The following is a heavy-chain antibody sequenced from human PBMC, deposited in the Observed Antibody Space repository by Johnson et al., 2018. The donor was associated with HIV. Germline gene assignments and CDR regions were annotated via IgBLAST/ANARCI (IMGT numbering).Heavy chain of an antibody. J-gene: IGHJ1*01. Sequence: VQLVESGGGLVQPGGSLKLSCAASGFTFSGSAMHWVRQASGKGLEWVGRIRSKANSYATAYAASVKGRFTISRDDSKNTAYLQMNSLKTEDTAVYYCTRRVVGDTVRGLLGLRWAMWG. CDR1: GFTFSGSA. D-gene: IGHD1-26*01. CDR2: IRSKANSYAT. V-gene: IGHV3-73*01. CDR3: TRRVVGDTVRGLLGLRWAM.